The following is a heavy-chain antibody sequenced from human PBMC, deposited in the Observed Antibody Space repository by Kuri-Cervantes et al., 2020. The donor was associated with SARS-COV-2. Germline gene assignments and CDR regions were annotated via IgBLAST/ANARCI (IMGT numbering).Heavy chain of an antibody. CDR1: GASNSSGTYY. V-gene: IGHV4-61*09. CDR2: ISTSGST. J-gene: IGHJ6*02. Sequence: SETLSLTCTVSGASNSSGTYYWSWVRQPAGKGLEWIGHISTSGSTNYNPSLKSRVTISVDTSKKHFSLKLTSVTAADTAVYYCVRGRTGWELPLIYFYGMDVWGQGTTVTVSS. CDR3: VRGRTGWELPLIYFYGMDV. D-gene: IGHD1-26*01.